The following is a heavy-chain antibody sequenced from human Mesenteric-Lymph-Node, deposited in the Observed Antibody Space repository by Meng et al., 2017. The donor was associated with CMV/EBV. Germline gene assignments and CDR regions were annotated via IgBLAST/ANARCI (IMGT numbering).Heavy chain of an antibody. CDR1: GGSISTYY. J-gene: IGHJ4*02. D-gene: IGHD6-13*01. CDR3: ARGGASSKYFDS. Sequence: SETLSLTCFVSGGSISTYYWSWIRQSPGKGLEWIGWAHNSGTTNYNPSLKSRVGVSVDTSKNHFSLTLASVTAADTGIYYCARGGASSKYFDSWGQGTLVTVSS. CDR2: AHNSGTT. V-gene: IGHV4-59*01.